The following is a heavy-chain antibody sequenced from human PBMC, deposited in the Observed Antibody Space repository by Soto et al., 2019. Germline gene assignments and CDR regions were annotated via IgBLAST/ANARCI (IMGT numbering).Heavy chain of an antibody. CDR2: IHDSGRS. CDR1: SDSITNYY. J-gene: IGHJ4*02. CDR3: ARVGGTRGWY. V-gene: IGHV4-59*01. Sequence: QVQLQESGPGLVKPSETLSLTCTVSSDSITNYYWSWIRQSPGKGLEWIVYIHDSGRSNYNPSLKSRVKISVDTSKKQFSLKLNSGTAAATAVYYCARVGGTRGWYWGQGTLVTVSS. D-gene: IGHD2-15*01.